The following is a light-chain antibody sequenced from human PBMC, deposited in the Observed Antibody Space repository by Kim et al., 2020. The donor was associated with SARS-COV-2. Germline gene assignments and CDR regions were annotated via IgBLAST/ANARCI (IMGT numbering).Light chain of an antibody. V-gene: IGLV7-46*01. CDR3: FLSYSGTVV. Sequence: GTVTLPCGSRNGAVNTGNSPSWYQEQPAQAPRTLIYEASNTYTWTPGRCSGSLVGGKAALTLSGAQPEDEADYSCFLSYSGTVVFGGGTQLTVL. CDR2: EAS. CDR1: NGAVNTGNS. J-gene: IGLJ2*01.